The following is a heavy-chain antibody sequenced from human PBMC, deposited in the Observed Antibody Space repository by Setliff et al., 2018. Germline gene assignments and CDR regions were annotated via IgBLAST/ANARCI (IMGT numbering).Heavy chain of an antibody. CDR1: GGSISSGDYY. J-gene: IGHJ4*02. Sequence: SETLSLTCTVSGGSISSGDYYWSWIRQPPGKGLEWIGYIYSSGSTYYNPSLKSRVSISVDTSKNQFSLKLSSVTAADTAVYYCARESRYYYENFGTLDYWGQGTLVTVSS. V-gene: IGHV4-30-4*08. CDR3: ARESRYYYENFGTLDY. D-gene: IGHD3-22*01. CDR2: IYSSGST.